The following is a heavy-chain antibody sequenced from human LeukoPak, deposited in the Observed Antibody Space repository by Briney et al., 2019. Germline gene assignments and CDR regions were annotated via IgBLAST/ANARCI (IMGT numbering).Heavy chain of an antibody. J-gene: IGHJ4*02. V-gene: IGHV3-11*01. Sequence: KPGGSLRRSCAASGFNISDHYMSWIRQAPGRGLEWVSYISNRGFSTYYADSVKGRFTISRDNTKNSLYLEMQSLRVEDTAVYYCARNKRRFDQWGQGTVVTVSS. CDR2: ISNRGFST. CDR3: ARNKRRFDQ. CDR1: GFNISDHY.